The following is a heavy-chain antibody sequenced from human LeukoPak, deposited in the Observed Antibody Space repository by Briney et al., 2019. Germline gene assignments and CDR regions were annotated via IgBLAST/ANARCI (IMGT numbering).Heavy chain of an antibody. Sequence: SETLSLTCTVSGGSISSSSYYWGWIRQPPGKGLEWIGSIYYSGSTYYNPSLKSRVTISVDTSKNQFSLKLSSVTAADTAVYYCASRYYYGSGSYYMDVWGKGTTVTISS. CDR3: ASRYYYGSGSYYMDV. J-gene: IGHJ6*03. V-gene: IGHV4-39*07. CDR2: IYYSGST. CDR1: GGSISSSSYY. D-gene: IGHD3-10*01.